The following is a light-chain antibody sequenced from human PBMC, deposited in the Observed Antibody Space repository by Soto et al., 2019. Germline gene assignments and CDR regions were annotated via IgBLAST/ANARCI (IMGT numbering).Light chain of an antibody. CDR2: GAS. CDR1: QSVSSSS. Sequence: EIVLTQFPGTLSLSPGERATLSCRASQSVSSSSLAWYQQKVGRAPRVLIYGASSRATGIPDRFSGSGSGTDFTLTITRLEPEDFAVYYCQQYGSSPRTFGQGTKVDIK. V-gene: IGKV3-20*01. J-gene: IGKJ1*01. CDR3: QQYGSSPRT.